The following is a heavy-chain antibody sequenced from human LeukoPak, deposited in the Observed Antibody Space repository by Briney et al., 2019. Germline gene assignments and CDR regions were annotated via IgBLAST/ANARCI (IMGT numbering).Heavy chain of an antibody. V-gene: IGHV5-51*01. J-gene: IGHJ3*02. CDR1: GYSFTSYW. Sequence: GESLKISCKGSGYSFTSYWIGWVRQMPGKGLEWMGIIYPGDSDTRYSPSFQGQVTISADKSISTAYLQWSSLKASDTAMYYCARFDRYCSSTSCYVAFDIWGQGTMVTVSS. D-gene: IGHD2-2*01. CDR3: ARFDRYCSSTSCYVAFDI. CDR2: IYPGDSDT.